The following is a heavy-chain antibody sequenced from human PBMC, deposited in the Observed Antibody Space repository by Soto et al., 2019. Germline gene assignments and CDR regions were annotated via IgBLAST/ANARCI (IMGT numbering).Heavy chain of an antibody. CDR3: AKGQVYYDILTGRLTYYYYGMGV. Sequence: PGGSLRLSCAASGFTFSSYGMHWVRQAPGKGLEWVAVIWYDGSNKYYADSVKGRFTISRDNSKNTLYLQMNSLRAEDTAVYYCAKGQVYYDILTGRLTYYYYGMGVWGQGTTVTVSS. CDR2: IWYDGSNK. V-gene: IGHV3-30*02. J-gene: IGHJ6*02. CDR1: GFTFSSYG. D-gene: IGHD3-9*01.